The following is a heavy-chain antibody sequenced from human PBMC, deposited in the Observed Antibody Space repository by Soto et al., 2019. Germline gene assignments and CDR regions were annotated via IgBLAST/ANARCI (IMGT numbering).Heavy chain of an antibody. J-gene: IGHJ3*02. V-gene: IGHV3-11*05. CDR1: GFTFSDYH. Sequence: GGSLRLSCAASGFTFSDYHMSWIRQAPGKGLEWLSYISDSGSYTNYADSLRGRFTISRDNANNSLYLQMNSLRAEDTAVYYCARARGYDSSGYLDAFDIWGQGTMVTVSS. CDR3: ARARGYDSSGYLDAFDI. D-gene: IGHD3-22*01. CDR2: ISDSGSYT.